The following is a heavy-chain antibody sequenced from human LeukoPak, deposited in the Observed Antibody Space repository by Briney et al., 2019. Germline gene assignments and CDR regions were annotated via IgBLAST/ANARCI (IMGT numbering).Heavy chain of an antibody. J-gene: IGHJ4*02. D-gene: IGHD1-26*01. CDR2: IYHSGST. Sequence: SETLSLTCIVSGYSISSGYYWGWIRQPPGKGLEWIGSIYHSGSTYYNPSLKSRVTILVDTSKNQFSLKLSSVTAADTAVYYCARAEISGSQTYGYWGQGTLVTVSS. V-gene: IGHV4-38-2*02. CDR3: ARAEISGSQTYGY. CDR1: GYSISSGYY.